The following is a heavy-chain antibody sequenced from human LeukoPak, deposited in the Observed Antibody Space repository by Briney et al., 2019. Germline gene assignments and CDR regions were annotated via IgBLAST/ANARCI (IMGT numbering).Heavy chain of an antibody. CDR3: ATSPEWLRPGGEAEPLFDY. J-gene: IGHJ4*02. D-gene: IGHD5-12*01. V-gene: IGHV4-30-4*01. CDR2: IYYSGST. CDR1: GGSISSGDYY. Sequence: SETLSLTCTVSGGSISSGDYYWGWIRQPPGKGLEWIGYIYYSGSTYYNPSLKSRVTISVDTSKNQSSLKLSSVTAADTAVYYCATSPEWLRPGGEAEPLFDYWGQGTLVTVSS.